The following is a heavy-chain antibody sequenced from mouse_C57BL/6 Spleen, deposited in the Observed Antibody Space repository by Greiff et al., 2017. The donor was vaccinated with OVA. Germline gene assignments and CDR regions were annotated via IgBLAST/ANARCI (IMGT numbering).Heavy chain of an antibody. CDR2: IYPRSGNT. Sequence: LQESGAELARPGASVKLSCKASGYTFTSYGISWVKQRTGQGLEWIGEIYPRSGNTYYNEKFKGKATLTADKSSSTAYMELRSLTSEDSAVYFCARALLLPCWYFGVWGTGTTVTVSS. CDR1: GYTFTSYG. V-gene: IGHV1-81*01. D-gene: IGHD1-1*01. CDR3: ARALLLPCWYFGV. J-gene: IGHJ1*03.